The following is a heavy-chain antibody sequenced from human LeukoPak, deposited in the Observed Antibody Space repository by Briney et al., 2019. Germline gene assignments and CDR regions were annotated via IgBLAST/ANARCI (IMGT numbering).Heavy chain of an antibody. CDR2: IFPGDSDT. CDR1: GNSFTRYW. V-gene: IGHV5-51*01. J-gene: IGHJ2*01. Sequence: GESLKISGKGSGNSFTRYWIGWVRQMPGKGLEWMGIIFPGDSDTRYSPSFQGQVTISADRSISTAYLQWSSLKAPDTAMYYCARFPPNWDLRGYFALWGRGTLVTVSS. D-gene: IGHD7-27*01. CDR3: ARFPPNWDLRGYFAL.